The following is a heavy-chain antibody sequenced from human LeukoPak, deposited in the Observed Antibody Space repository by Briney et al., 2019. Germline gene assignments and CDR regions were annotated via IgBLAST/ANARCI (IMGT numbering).Heavy chain of an antibody. Sequence: GRSLRLSCAASGFTFSSYGMHWVRQAPGKGLEWVAVIPLDGSNKYYADSVKGRFTISRDNSKNTLYLQMNSLRAEDTAVYYCAKYYASNYYYGMDVWGQGTTVTVSS. D-gene: IGHD3-10*01. CDR3: AKYYASNYYYGMDV. CDR1: GFTFSSYG. CDR2: IPLDGSNK. V-gene: IGHV3-30*18. J-gene: IGHJ6*02.